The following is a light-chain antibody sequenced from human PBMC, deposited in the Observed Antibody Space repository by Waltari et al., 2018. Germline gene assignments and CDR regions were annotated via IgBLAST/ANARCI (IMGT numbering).Light chain of an antibody. CDR2: GAS. J-gene: IGKJ1*01. CDR1: QSVGSN. CDR3: QQYENWPPWT. V-gene: IGKV3-15*01. Sequence: ETVMTQSPATLSVSPGEGATLSCRASQSVGSNLAWYQQRPGQAPRLLIYGASIRAAGIPARFSGTGSGTDFTLTISSLQSEDFAVYYCQQYENWPPWTFGQGTKMDIK.